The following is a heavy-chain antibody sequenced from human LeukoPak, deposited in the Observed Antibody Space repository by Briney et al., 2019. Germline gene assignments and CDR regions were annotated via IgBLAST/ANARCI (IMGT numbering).Heavy chain of an antibody. J-gene: IGHJ4*02. CDR3: AGSLGYCTSNVCYLKY. CDR1: GGSISSGSYY. Sequence: SETLSLTCTVSGGSISSGSYYWSWIRQPAGKGLEWIGRIYTSGSTNYNPSLKSRVTISVDTSKNQFSLKLSSVTAADTAVYYCAGSLGYCTSNVCYLKYWGQGTLVTVSS. CDR2: IYTSGST. V-gene: IGHV4-61*02. D-gene: IGHD2-8*01.